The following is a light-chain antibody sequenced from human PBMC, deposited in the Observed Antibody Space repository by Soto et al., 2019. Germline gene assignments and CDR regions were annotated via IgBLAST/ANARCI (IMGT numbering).Light chain of an antibody. J-gene: IGKJ1*01. Sequence: IVMTQSPATLSVSPGDTATLSCRASQSVSSNLAWYQQKPGQAPRLLIYGASTRATGIPARFSGSGSATEFTLTISSLQSEDFAVYYCHQYNNWPPGTFGQGTKVDIK. CDR2: GAS. CDR3: HQYNNWPPGT. CDR1: QSVSSN. V-gene: IGKV3-15*01.